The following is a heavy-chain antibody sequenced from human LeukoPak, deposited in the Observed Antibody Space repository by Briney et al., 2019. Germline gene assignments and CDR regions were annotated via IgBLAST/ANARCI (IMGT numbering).Heavy chain of an antibody. D-gene: IGHD3-10*01. CDR1: GYTFTGYY. J-gene: IGHJ6*03. CDR3: ASSYGSGSPNYYYYMAV. V-gene: IGHV1-2*02. CDR2: INPNSGGT. Sequence: ASVKVSCKASGYTFTGYYMHWVRQAPGQGLEWMGWINPNSGGTNYAQKFQGRVTMTRDTAISTAYMELSRLRSDDAATYYCASSYGSGSPNYYYYMAVWGKGTTVTISS.